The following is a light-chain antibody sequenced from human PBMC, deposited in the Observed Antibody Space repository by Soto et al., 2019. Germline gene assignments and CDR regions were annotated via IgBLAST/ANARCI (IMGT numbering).Light chain of an antibody. V-gene: IGKV3-20*01. J-gene: IGKJ3*01. CDR2: GAS. Sequence: EIVLTQSPGTLSLSPGERATLSCRASQSVSSSYLACYQRKPGQAPRLLIYGASSRATGIPDRFSGSGSGTDFTLTISRLEPEDFAVYYCQQYGSSFGPGTKVDIK. CDR3: QQYGSS. CDR1: QSVSSSY.